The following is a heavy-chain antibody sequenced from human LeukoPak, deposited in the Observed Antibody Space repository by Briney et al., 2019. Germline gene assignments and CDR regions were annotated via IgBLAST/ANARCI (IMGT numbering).Heavy chain of an antibody. Sequence: GSLRLSCAASGFTFSYYGMHWVRQAPGKGLEWVSAISGSGGSTYYADSVKGRFTVSRDNSKNTLYLQMNSLRAEDTAVYYCAKDFPYYYDSSGYYSLFDYWGQGTRVTVSS. CDR3: AKDFPYYYDSSGYYSLFDY. J-gene: IGHJ4*02. CDR2: ISGSGGST. CDR1: GFTFSYYG. D-gene: IGHD3-22*01. V-gene: IGHV3-23*01.